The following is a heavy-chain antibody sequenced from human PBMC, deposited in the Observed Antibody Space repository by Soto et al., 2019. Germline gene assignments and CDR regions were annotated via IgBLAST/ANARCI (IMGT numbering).Heavy chain of an antibody. D-gene: IGHD4-17*01. J-gene: IGHJ4*02. Sequence: ASVEVSCKASGYTFTSYDINWVRRATGQGLEWMGWMNPNSGNTGYAQKFQGRVTMTRNTSISTAYMELSSLRSEDTAVYYCARGKARQATVTTGYWGQGTLVTVSS. V-gene: IGHV1-8*01. CDR1: GYTFTSYD. CDR2: MNPNSGNT. CDR3: ARGKARQATVTTGY.